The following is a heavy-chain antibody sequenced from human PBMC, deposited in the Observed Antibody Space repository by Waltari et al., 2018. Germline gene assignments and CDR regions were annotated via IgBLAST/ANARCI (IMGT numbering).Heavy chain of an antibody. J-gene: IGHJ3*02. V-gene: IGHV3-7*01. CDR1: GFTLSSYW. CDR3: ARDQWFAFDI. D-gene: IGHD3-22*01. Sequence: EVQLVESGGGLVQPGGSLRLSCAASGFTLSSYWMSWFRQAPGKGLEWVANIKKDGSEEYYVDSVRGRFTISRDNAKNALYLQMNSLRPEDTAVYYCARDQWFAFDIWGQGTMVTVSS. CDR2: IKKDGSEE.